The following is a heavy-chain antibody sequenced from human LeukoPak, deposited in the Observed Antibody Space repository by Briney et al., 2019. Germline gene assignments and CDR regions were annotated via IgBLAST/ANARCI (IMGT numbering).Heavy chain of an antibody. D-gene: IGHD6-6*01. V-gene: IGHV3-74*01. CDR3: ARTGIAARPTVWFDP. J-gene: IGHJ5*02. CDR2: INSDGSST. Sequence: GGSLRLSCAASGFTFSSYWMHWVRQAPGKGLVWVSHINSDGSSTNYADSVKGRFTISRDNTKNTLYLQMNSLRAEDTAVYYCARTGIAARPTVWFDPWGQGTLVTVSS. CDR1: GFTFSSYW.